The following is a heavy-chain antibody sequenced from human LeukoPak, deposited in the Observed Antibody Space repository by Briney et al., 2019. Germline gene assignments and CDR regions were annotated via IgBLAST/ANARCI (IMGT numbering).Heavy chain of an antibody. CDR2: INHSGST. Sequence: SETLSLTCAVYGGSFSGYYWSWIRQPPGKGLEWIEEINHSGSTNYNPSLKSRVTISVDTSKNQFSLKLSSVTAADTAVYYCARKGYCSSTSCYGRGWFDPWGQGTLVTVSS. V-gene: IGHV4-34*01. D-gene: IGHD2-2*01. J-gene: IGHJ5*02. CDR1: GGSFSGYY. CDR3: ARKGYCSSTSCYGRGWFDP.